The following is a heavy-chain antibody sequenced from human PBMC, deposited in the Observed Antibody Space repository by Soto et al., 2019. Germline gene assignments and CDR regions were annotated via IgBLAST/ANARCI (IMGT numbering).Heavy chain of an antibody. CDR3: ARGGSGYDSLLDY. V-gene: IGHV4-31*03. Sequence: SETLSLTCTVSGGSISSGGYYWSWIRQHPGKGLEWIGYIYYSGSTYYNPSLKSRVTISVDTSKNQFSLKLSSVTAADTAVFYCARGGSGYDSLLDYWGQGTLVTVSS. CDR2: IYYSGST. J-gene: IGHJ4*02. D-gene: IGHD5-12*01. CDR1: GGSISSGGYY.